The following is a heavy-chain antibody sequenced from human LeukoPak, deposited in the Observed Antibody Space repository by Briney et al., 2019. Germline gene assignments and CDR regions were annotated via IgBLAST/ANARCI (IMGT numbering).Heavy chain of an antibody. CDR3: ARVKGYCSGGSCYANRFDP. D-gene: IGHD2-15*01. V-gene: IGHV1-2*02. J-gene: IGHJ5*02. CDR2: INPNSGGT. CDR1: GYTFTGYY. Sequence: ASVKVSCKASGYTFTGYYMHWVRQAPGQGLEWMGWINPNSGGTNYAQKFQGRVTITRNTSISTAYMELSSLRSEDTAVYYCARVKGYCSGGSCYANRFDPWGQGTLVTASS.